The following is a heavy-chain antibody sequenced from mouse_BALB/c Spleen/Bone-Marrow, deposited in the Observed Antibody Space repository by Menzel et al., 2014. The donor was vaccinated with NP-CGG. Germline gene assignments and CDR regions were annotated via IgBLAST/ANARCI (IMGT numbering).Heavy chain of an antibody. CDR1: DYTFTSYW. J-gene: IGHJ4*01. CDR2: IYPGDGDT. D-gene: IGHD1-1*01. V-gene: IGHV1-87*01. Sequence: QVQLQQSGAELARPGASVKLSCKAPDYTFTSYWMQWVKQRPGQGLEWIGAIYPGDGDTRNTQKFKGKATLTADKSSSTAYMQLSSLASEDSAVYYCARNYYYGSSWSAMDYWGQGTSVTVSS. CDR3: ARNYYYGSSWSAMDY.